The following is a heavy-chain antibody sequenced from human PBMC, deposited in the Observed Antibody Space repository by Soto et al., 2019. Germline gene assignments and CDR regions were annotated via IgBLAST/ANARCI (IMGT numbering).Heavy chain of an antibody. Sequence: GGSLRLSCAASGFSVGGNYMSWVRQAPGKGLELVSLIYSGGNPFYADSMKGRFTLSRDNSNNMLYLQMDSLRAEDTAVYYCARGPNSDCWGQGALVTVSS. J-gene: IGHJ4*02. V-gene: IGHV3-53*01. CDR3: ARGPNSDC. CDR2: IYSGGNP. D-gene: IGHD1-1*01. CDR1: GFSVGGNY.